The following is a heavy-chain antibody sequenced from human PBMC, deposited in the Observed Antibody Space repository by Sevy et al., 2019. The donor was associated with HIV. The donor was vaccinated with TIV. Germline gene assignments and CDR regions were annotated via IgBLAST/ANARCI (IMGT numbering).Heavy chain of an antibody. CDR3: AREDYSNYYFYAMDV. J-gene: IGHJ6*02. Sequence: GESLRLSCAASGFIFSNYGMNWVRQAPGKGLEWVSSISSSGSYIYYGDSMKGRFTISRDNAKNSLFLQMNSLRAEDTAVYYCAREDYSNYYFYAMDVWGQGTTVTVSS. V-gene: IGHV3-21*01. CDR1: GFIFSNYG. D-gene: IGHD4-4*01. CDR2: ISSSGSYI.